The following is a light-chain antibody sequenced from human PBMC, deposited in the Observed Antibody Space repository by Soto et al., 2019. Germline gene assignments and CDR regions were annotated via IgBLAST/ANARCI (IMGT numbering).Light chain of an antibody. Sequence: DIQMTQSPSSLSAFMGDSITITCQASQDIKNYLNWYQHKPGKAPKLLIYDAFNSDTGVPSRFSGSGSGTDFTFTINNLQPEDIATYFCQQFNSLPPTFGGGTRV. CDR3: QQFNSLPPT. CDR1: QDIKNY. J-gene: IGKJ4*01. V-gene: IGKV1-33*01. CDR2: DAF.